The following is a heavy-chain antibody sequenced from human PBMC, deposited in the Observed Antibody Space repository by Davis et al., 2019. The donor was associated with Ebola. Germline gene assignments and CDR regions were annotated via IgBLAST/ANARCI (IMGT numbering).Heavy chain of an antibody. CDR3: TTPVTEKGDYYYYYGMDV. CDR2: IKSKTDGGTT. V-gene: IGHV3-15*01. Sequence: GGSLRLSCAASGFTFSNAWMSWVRQAPGKGLEWVGRIKSKTDGGTTDYAAPVKGRFTISRDDSKNTLYLQMNSLKTEDTAVYYCTTPVTEKGDYYYYYGMDVWGQGTTVTVSS. D-gene: IGHD1-14*01. J-gene: IGHJ6*02. CDR1: GFTFSNAW.